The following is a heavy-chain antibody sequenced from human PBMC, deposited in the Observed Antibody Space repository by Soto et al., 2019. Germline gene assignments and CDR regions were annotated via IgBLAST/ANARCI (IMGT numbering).Heavy chain of an antibody. V-gene: IGHV3-30-3*01. CDR1: GFTFSSYA. CDR3: ARGHCSGGSCYPNYYYGMEV. CDR2: ISYDGSNK. J-gene: IGHJ6*02. D-gene: IGHD2-15*01. Sequence: QVQLVESGGGVVQPGRSLRLSCAASGFTFSSYAMHWVRQAPGKGLEWVAVISYDGSNKYYADSVKGRFTISRDNSKNTLYLQMNSLRAEDTAVYYCARGHCSGGSCYPNYYYGMEVWGQGTTVTVSS.